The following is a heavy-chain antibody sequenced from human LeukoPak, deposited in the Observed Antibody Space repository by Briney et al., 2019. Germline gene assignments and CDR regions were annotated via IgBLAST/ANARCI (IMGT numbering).Heavy chain of an antibody. CDR3: PRADRADYYYGMDV. Sequence: SETLSLTCAVYGGSFSGYYWSWIRQPPGKGLEWIGEINHSGSTNYNPSLKSRVTISVDTSKNQFSLKLSSVTAADTAVYYCPRADRADYYYGMDVWGQGTTVTVSS. V-gene: IGHV4-34*01. CDR1: GGSFSGYY. CDR2: INHSGST. D-gene: IGHD6-25*01. J-gene: IGHJ6*02.